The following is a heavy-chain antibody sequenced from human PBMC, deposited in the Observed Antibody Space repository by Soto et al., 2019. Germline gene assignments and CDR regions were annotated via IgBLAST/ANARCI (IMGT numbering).Heavy chain of an antibody. CDR1: GYTFTSYY. D-gene: IGHD5-18*01. CDR3: AREGGIQLWFVRDNWFDP. J-gene: IGHJ5*02. CDR2: INPSGGST. V-gene: IGHV1-46*01. Sequence: ASVKVSCKASGYTFTSYYMHWVRQAPGQGLEWMGIINPSGGSTSYAQKLQGRVTMTRDTSTSAVYMELSSLKSEDTAVYYCAREGGIQLWFVRDNWFDPWGQGTLVTVSS.